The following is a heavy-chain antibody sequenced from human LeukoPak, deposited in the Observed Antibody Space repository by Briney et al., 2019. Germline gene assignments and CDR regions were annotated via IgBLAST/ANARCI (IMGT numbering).Heavy chain of an antibody. V-gene: IGHV3-21*01. CDR2: ISSSSSCI. J-gene: IGHJ4*02. Sequence: GGSLRLSCAASGFTFSSYSMNWVRQAPGKGLEGVSSISSSSSCIYYADSVKGRFTISRDNAKNSLYLQMNSLRAEDTAVYYCAREHSSSWYVEFGYWGQGTLVTVSS. CDR3: AREHSSSWYVEFGY. D-gene: IGHD6-13*01. CDR1: GFTFSSYS.